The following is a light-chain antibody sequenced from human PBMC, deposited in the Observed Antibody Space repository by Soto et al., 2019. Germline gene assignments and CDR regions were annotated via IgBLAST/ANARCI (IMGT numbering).Light chain of an antibody. CDR1: QSLTTTY. Sequence: EIVLTQSPGTLSLSPGERATFSCRASQSLTTTYLAWYQHKPGQAPRLLIYGASSRATGIPDRFSGSGSVTDFTLTISRLEPEDFAVYYCQQYGSSPNTFGQGTKVDI. CDR3: QQYGSSPNT. V-gene: IGKV3-20*01. J-gene: IGKJ2*01. CDR2: GAS.